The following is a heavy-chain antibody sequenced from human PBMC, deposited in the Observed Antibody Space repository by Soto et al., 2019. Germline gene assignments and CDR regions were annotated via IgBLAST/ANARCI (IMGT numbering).Heavy chain of an antibody. CDR3: ARDYAIFGVVPPYYYYMDV. J-gene: IGHJ6*03. CDR1: GFTVSSNY. Sequence: GGSLRLSCAASGFTVSSNYMSWVRQAPGKGLEWVSVIYSGGSTYYADSVKGRFTISRDNSKNTLYLQMNSLRAEDTAVYYCARDYAIFGVVPPYYYYMDVWGKGTTVTVSS. CDR2: IYSGGST. V-gene: IGHV3-66*01. D-gene: IGHD3-3*01.